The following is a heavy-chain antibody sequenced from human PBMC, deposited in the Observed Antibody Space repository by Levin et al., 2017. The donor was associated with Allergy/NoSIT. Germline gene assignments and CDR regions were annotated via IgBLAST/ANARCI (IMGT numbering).Heavy chain of an antibody. V-gene: IGHV4-34*01. CDR1: GGSFSGYY. CDR2: INHSGST. CDR3: ARGGPHPSLGLQS. D-gene: IGHD1-26*01. J-gene: IGHJ1*01. Sequence: SPTLSLPCAVYGGSFSGYYWSWIRQPPGKGLEWIGEINHSGSTNYNPSLQSRVTISVDTSKNQFSLKLSSVTAAATAVYYCARGGPHPSLGLQSWGQGTLVTVSS.